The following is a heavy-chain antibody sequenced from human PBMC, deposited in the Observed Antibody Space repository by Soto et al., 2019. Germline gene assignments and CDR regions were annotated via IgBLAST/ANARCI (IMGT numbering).Heavy chain of an antibody. J-gene: IGHJ4*02. CDR3: ATGDLVGAMYYFDY. CDR2: INHSGST. V-gene: IGHV4-34*01. CDR1: GGSFSGYY. D-gene: IGHD1-26*01. Sequence: QVQLQQWGAGLLKPSETLSLTCAVYGGSFSGYYWSWIRQPPGKGLEWIGEINHSGSTNYNPSLKSRVTISVDTSKNQFSLKLSSVAAADTAVFYCATGDLVGAMYYFDYWGQGTLVTVSS.